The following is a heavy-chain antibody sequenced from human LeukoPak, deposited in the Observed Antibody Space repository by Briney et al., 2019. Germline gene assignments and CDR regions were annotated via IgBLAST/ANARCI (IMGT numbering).Heavy chain of an antibody. D-gene: IGHD3-3*01. J-gene: IGHJ5*02. V-gene: IGHV5-51*01. CDR3: ARQGYDFQDPTSWFDP. Sequence: GESLKISCKGSGYSFLSYWIGWVRQMPGKGLEWMGIIYPGDSDTRYSPSFQGQVTISVDTSITTAYLQWSSLKASDAAIYYCARQGYDFQDPTSWFDPWGQGTLVTVSS. CDR2: IYPGDSDT. CDR1: GYSFLSYW.